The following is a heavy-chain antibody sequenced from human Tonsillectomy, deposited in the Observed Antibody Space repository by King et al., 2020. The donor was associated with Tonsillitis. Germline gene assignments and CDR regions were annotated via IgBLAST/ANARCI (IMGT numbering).Heavy chain of an antibody. CDR2: ISAYNGHT. CDR1: GYTFTSYG. J-gene: IGHJ5*02. Sequence: QLVQSGAEVKKPGASVKVSCKASGYTFTSYGISWVRQAPGQGLEWMGWISAYNGHTNYAQKLQGRVTMTTDTSTSTAYMELRSLRSDDTAVYYCARDYDDFWSGSGGWFDPWGQGTLVTVSS. V-gene: IGHV1-18*01. D-gene: IGHD3-3*01. CDR3: ARDYDDFWSGSGGWFDP.